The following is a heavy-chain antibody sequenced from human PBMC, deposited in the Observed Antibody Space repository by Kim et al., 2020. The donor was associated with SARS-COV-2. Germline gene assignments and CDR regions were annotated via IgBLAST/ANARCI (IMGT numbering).Heavy chain of an antibody. V-gene: IGHV3-64*02. J-gene: IGHJ4*02. CDR3: ARVVHYSCYYYLDY. D-gene: IGHD2-15*01. CDR1: GFAFSTAA. Sequence: GGSLRLSCAASGFAFSTAAMHWVRQAPGKGLEYVSVISTNGGMTYYADSVKGRFTVSRDNSKNTLYLQMGSLRLVDMAVYYCARVVHYSCYYYLDYWGRG. CDR2: ISTNGGMT.